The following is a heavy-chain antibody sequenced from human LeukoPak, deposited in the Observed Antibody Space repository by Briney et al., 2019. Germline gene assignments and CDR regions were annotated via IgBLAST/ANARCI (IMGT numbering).Heavy chain of an antibody. Sequence: SETLSLTCAVYGGSFSGYYWSWIRQPPGKGLEWIGEINHSGSTNYSPSLKSRVTISVDTSKNQFSLKLSSVTAADTAVYYCARGYSSSWYPDYWGQGTLVTVSS. CDR3: ARGYSSSWYPDY. D-gene: IGHD6-13*01. CDR1: GGSFSGYY. V-gene: IGHV4-34*01. CDR2: INHSGST. J-gene: IGHJ4*02.